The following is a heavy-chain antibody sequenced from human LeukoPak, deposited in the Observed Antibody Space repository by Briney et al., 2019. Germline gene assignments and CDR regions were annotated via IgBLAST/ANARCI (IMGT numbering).Heavy chain of an antibody. CDR1: GRSLIRYY. V-gene: IGHV4-59*08. CDR2: ISYSGST. Sequence: SETLSLTVIVSGRSLIRYYWIWIGQPPGKGQEWIGDISYSGSTKYNPSLKSRVTMSIDTSKKQFSLNLSSVTAADTAVYYCTRHRQYDADVFDVWGQGTMVTVSS. J-gene: IGHJ3*01. CDR3: TRHRQYDADVFDV. D-gene: IGHD2-8*01.